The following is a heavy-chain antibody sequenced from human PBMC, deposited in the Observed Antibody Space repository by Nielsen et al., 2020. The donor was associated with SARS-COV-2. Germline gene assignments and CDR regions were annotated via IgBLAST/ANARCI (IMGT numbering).Heavy chain of an antibody. V-gene: IGHV4-34*01. CDR2: INHSGST. CDR1: GGSFSGYY. CDR3: AREVMAGGTSCFDP. D-gene: IGHD2-2*01. Sequence: SETLSLTCAVYGGSFSGYYWSWIRQPPGKGLEWIGEINHSGSTNYNPSLKSRVTISVDTSKNQFSLKLSSVTAADTAVYYCAREVMAGGTSCFDPWGQGTLVTVSS. J-gene: IGHJ5*02.